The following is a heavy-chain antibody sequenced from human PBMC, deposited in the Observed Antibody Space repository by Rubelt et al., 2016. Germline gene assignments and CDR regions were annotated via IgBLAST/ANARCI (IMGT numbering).Heavy chain of an antibody. Sequence: QVQLQESGPGLVKPSETLSLTCTVSGGSISSYYWSWIRQPPGKGLEWIGYIYYSGSTNYNPSLKSRGTISVDTSKNQFSLKLSTVTASDTAVYYCAREGANDAFDIWGQGTMVTVSS. CDR3: AREGANDAFDI. CDR2: IYYSGST. V-gene: IGHV4-59*12. CDR1: GGSISSYY. J-gene: IGHJ3*02. D-gene: IGHD1-26*01.